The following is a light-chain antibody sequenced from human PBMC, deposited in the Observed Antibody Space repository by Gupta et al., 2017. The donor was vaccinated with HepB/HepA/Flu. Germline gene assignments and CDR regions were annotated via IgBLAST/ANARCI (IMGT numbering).Light chain of an antibody. CDR3: QQSSSWPLT. CDR2: DTS. CDR1: QSVRSY. J-gene: IGKJ4*01. V-gene: IGKV3-11*01. Sequence: IVLTQSPATLSLSPGERATLSCRASQSVRSYFVWYQQKPGQAPRLLIYDTSNRATGIPARFSGSGAATDFTLTISSLEPEDFAVYYCQQSSSWPLTFGGGTKVEIK.